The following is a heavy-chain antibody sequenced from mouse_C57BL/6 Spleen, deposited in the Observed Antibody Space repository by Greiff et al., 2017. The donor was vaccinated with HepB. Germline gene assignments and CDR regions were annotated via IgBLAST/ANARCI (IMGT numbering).Heavy chain of an antibody. CDR2: ISSGGSYT. D-gene: IGHD3-2*02. CDR3: ARHRGTAQAKSAMDY. CDR1: GFTFSSYG. Sequence: EVHLVESGGDLVKPGGSLKLSCAASGFTFSSYGMSWVRQTPDKRLEWVATISSGGSYTYYPDSVKGRFTISRDNAKNTLYLQMSSLKSEDTAMYYCARHRGTAQAKSAMDYWGQGTSVTVSS. J-gene: IGHJ4*01. V-gene: IGHV5-6*01.